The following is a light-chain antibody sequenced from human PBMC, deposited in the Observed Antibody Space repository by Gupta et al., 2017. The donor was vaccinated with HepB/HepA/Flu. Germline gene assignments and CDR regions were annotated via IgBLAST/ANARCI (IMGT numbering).Light chain of an antibody. CDR3: TSFTSSNTLVI. Sequence: QSALTQPASVAGAPGQSITTSCTGTSSDVGGYNSVSWYQQHPGKAPKLLIYVVSNRPSGVSTRFSCSTSGNTASPTTPGPQAEEGADYYCTSFTSSNTLVIFGGGTRLTVL. CDR2: VVS. J-gene: IGLJ2*01. V-gene: IGLV2-14*01. CDR1: SSDVGGYNS.